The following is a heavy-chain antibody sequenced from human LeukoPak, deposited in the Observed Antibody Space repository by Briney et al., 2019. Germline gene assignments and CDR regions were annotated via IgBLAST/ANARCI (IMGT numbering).Heavy chain of an antibody. CDR1: GGSFSVYY. Sequence: SETLSLTCAVYGGSFSVYYWRLIRQPPGKGLEWIGEINHSGSTNYNPSLKSRVTISVDTSKNQFSLKLSSVTAADTAVYYCARQSRWVGATFDLWGQGTLVTVSS. CDR3: ARQSRWVGATFDL. CDR2: INHSGST. V-gene: IGHV4-34*01. D-gene: IGHD1-26*01. J-gene: IGHJ5*02.